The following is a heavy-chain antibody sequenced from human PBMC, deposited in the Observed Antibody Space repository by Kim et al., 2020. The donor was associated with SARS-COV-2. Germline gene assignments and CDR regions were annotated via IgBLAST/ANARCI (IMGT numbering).Heavy chain of an antibody. Sequence: GGSLRLSCAASGFTFSSYSMNWVRQAPGKGLEWVSSISSSSSYIYYADSVKGRFTISRDNAKNSLYLQMNSLRAEDTAVYYCAREWDIVVVPAAFVSWGQGTLVTVSS. CDR2: ISSSSSYI. V-gene: IGHV3-21*01. D-gene: IGHD2-2*01. J-gene: IGHJ5*02. CDR3: AREWDIVVVPAAFVS. CDR1: GFTFSSYS.